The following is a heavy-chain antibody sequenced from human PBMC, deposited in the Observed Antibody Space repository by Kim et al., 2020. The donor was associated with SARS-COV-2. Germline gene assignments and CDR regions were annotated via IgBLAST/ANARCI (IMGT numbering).Heavy chain of an antibody. CDR2: IYYSGST. Sequence: SETLSLTCTVSGGSISSYYWSWIRQPPGKGLEWIGYIYYSGSTNYNPSLKSRVTISVDTSKNQFSLKLSSVTAADTAVYYCARERYGDYGMDVWGQGTTVTVSS. D-gene: IGHD4-17*01. CDR3: ARERYGDYGMDV. V-gene: IGHV4-59*01. CDR1: GGSISSYY. J-gene: IGHJ6*02.